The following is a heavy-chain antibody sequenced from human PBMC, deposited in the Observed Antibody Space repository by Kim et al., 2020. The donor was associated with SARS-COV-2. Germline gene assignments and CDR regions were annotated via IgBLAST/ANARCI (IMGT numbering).Heavy chain of an antibody. D-gene: IGHD2-15*01. V-gene: IGHV7-4-1*02. J-gene: IGHJ6*02. CDR2: INTNTGNP. Sequence: ASVKVSCKASGYTFTSYAMNWVRQAPGQGLEWMGWINTNTGNPTYAQGFTGRFVFSLDTSVSTAYLQISSLKAEDTAVYYCASRSVVVAATLPYYYYGMDVWGQGTTVTVSS. CDR1: GYTFTSYA. CDR3: ASRSVVVAATLPYYYYGMDV.